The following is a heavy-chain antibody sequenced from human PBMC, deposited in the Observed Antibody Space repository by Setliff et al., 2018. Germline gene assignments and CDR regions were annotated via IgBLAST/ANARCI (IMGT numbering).Heavy chain of an antibody. Sequence: SETLSLTCTVSGGSISSHYWSWIRQPPGKGLEWIGSTYYSGSTNYNPSLKSRVTISVDTSKNQFSLKLSSMTAADTAVYYCASPVGAHRGYWGQGTLVTVSS. V-gene: IGHV4-59*11. CDR1: GGSISSHY. CDR2: TYYSGST. CDR3: ASPVGAHRGY. J-gene: IGHJ4*02. D-gene: IGHD1-26*01.